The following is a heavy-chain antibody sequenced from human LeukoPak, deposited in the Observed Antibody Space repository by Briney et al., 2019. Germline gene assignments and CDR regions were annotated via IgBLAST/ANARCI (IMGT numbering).Heavy chain of an antibody. CDR1: GFTINRHA. Sequence: GGSLRLSCAASGFTINRHAIHWVRQAPSKGLEWVALISYDGTHKDYADPVKGRFTISRDNSKNTLYLQMNSLRAEDTAMYYCAKTYSTGWSGYFDYWGQGTLVIVSS. CDR2: ISYDGTHK. V-gene: IGHV3-30-3*02. D-gene: IGHD6-19*01. J-gene: IGHJ4*02. CDR3: AKTYSTGWSGYFDY.